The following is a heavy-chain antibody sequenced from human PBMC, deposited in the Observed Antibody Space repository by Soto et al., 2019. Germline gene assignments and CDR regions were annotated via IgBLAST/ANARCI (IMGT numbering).Heavy chain of an antibody. CDR1: GGSISSGTYY. J-gene: IGHJ6*02. Sequence: SETLSLTCTVSGGSISSGTYYWSWIRQPPGKGLEWIGYIYYSGSTNYNPSLKSRVTISVDTSKNQFSLKLSSVTAADTAVYYCARDKGYSSSSVYYYYGMDVWGQGTTVTVSS. V-gene: IGHV4-61*01. D-gene: IGHD6-6*01. CDR3: ARDKGYSSSSVYYYYGMDV. CDR2: IYYSGST.